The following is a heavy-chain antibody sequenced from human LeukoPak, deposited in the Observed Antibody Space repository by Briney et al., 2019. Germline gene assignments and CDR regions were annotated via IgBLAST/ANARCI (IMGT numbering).Heavy chain of an antibody. J-gene: IGHJ4*02. Sequence: PGGSLRLSCAASGFTFSGSAIHWVRQASGKGLEWVGRIRSKANSYATAYAASVKGRFTISRDDSKNTAYLQMNSLKTEDTAVYYCTRFTDGGSPFDYWGQGTLVTVSS. CDR1: GFTFSGSA. CDR3: TRFTDGGSPFDY. CDR2: IRSKANSYAT. V-gene: IGHV3-73*01. D-gene: IGHD4-23*01.